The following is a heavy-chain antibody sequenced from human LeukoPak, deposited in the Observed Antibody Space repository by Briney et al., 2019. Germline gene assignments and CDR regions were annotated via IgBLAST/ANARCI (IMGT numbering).Heavy chain of an antibody. CDR2: ISGSGGST. D-gene: IGHD2-15*01. CDR3: AKDRGCSGGSCYVFESDY. V-gene: IGHV3-23*01. J-gene: IGHJ4*02. CDR1: GFTFSSYA. Sequence: PGGSLRLSCAASGFTFSSYAMSWVRQAPGKGLEWVSAISGSGGSTYYADSVKGRFTISRDNSKNTPYLQMNSLRAEDTAVYYCAKDRGCSGGSCYVFESDYWGQGTLVTVSS.